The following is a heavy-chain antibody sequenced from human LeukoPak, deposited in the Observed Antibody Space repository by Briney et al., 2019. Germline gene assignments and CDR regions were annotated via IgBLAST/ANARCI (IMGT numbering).Heavy chain of an antibody. D-gene: IGHD3-22*01. CDR2: ISPDGSNK. Sequence: WGSLRLSCAGSGFTFSSDWMTWVRQAPGKGLEWVANISPDGSNKHYLDSVKGRFTISRDNTKNSLFLQMNSLRAEDTALYYCAISRYYAFDYWGQGSLVTVSS. CDR1: GFTFSSDW. CDR3: AISRYYAFDY. J-gene: IGHJ4*02. V-gene: IGHV3-7*02.